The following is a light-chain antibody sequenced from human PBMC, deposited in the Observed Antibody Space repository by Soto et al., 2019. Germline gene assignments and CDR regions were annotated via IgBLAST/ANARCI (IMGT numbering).Light chain of an antibody. J-gene: IGKJ3*01. CDR3: QHYGTSLFT. V-gene: IGKV3-20*01. CDR1: QSISDSN. Sequence: EIVLTQSPDTLSLSPGERATLSCTASQSISDSNLAWYQQRPGQPPRLLIYATFIRATGVPDRFIGSGSGTDFTHTIGRLEPEDFAVCFCQHYGTSLFTLGPGTRVDIK. CDR2: ATF.